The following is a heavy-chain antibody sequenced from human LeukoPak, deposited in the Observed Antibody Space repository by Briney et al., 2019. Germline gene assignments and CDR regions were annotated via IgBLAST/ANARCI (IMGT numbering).Heavy chain of an antibody. J-gene: IGHJ4*02. D-gene: IGHD6-6*01. CDR2: IYTSGST. Sequence: SETLSLTCTVSGDSISSYYWSWIRQPAGKGLEWIGRIYTSGSTNYNPSLKSRVTMSVDMSKNQFSLKLSSVTAADTAVYYCARHHREYSSSSGLDYWGQGTLVTVSS. V-gene: IGHV4-4*07. CDR3: ARHHREYSSSSGLDY. CDR1: GDSISSYY.